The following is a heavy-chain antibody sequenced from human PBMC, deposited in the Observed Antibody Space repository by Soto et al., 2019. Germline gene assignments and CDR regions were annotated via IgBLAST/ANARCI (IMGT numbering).Heavy chain of an antibody. CDR2: ISSSSSTI. D-gene: IGHD3-22*01. V-gene: IGHV3-48*02. CDR3: ASSSYSGYDAFDI. J-gene: IGHJ3*02. Sequence: GGSLRLSCAASGFTFSSYSMNWVRQAPGKGLEWVSYISSSSSTIYYADSVKGRFTISRDNAKNSLYLQMNSLRDEDTAVYYCASSSYSGYDAFDIWGQGTMVTVSS. CDR1: GFTFSSYS.